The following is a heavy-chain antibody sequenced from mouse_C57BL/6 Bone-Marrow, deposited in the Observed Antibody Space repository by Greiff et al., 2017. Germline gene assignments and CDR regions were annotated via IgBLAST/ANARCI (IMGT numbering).Heavy chain of an antibody. D-gene: IGHD2-4*01. V-gene: IGHV1-4*01. CDR2: VNPSSGYT. J-gene: IGHJ3*01. CDR3: ARLYYDYDGFAY. CDR1: GYTFTSYT. Sequence: QVQLQQSGAELARPGASVKMSCKASGYTFTSYTMHWVKQRPGQGLEWIGYVNPSSGYTKYNQKFKDKATLSADKSSSTAYMQLSSLTSEDSAVYYCARLYYDYDGFAYWGQGTLVTVSA.